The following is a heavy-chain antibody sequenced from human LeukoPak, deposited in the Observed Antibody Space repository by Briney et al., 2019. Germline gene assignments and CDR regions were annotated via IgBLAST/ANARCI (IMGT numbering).Heavy chain of an antibody. CDR3: ARRGKKMQGELNLGPGEWFDP. CDR1: GYNFREYW. Sequence: GESLKISCQVSGYNFREYWIAWVRQTPGKGLEWMGIIYPDDSDTKYSPSFLGQVTMSVDQSISTAYLQWSSLRASDTAIYYCARRGKKMQGELNLGPGEWFDPWGQGTLVTVSS. V-gene: IGHV5-51*01. D-gene: IGHD7-27*01. J-gene: IGHJ5*02. CDR2: IYPDDSDT.